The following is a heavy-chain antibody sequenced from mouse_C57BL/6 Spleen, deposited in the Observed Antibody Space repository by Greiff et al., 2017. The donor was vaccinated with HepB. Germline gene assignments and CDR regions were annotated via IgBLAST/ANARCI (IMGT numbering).Heavy chain of an antibody. CDR1: GYTFTGYW. CDR3: ARGSYGNYGGTYYAMDY. CDR2: ILPGSGST. D-gene: IGHD2-1*01. Sequence: QVQLQQSGAELMKPGASVKLSCKATGYTFTGYWIEWVKQRPGHGLEWIGEILPGSGSTNYNEKFKGKATFTADTSSNTAYMQLSSLTTEDSAIYYCARGSYGNYGGTYYAMDYWGQGTSVTVSS. J-gene: IGHJ4*01. V-gene: IGHV1-9*01.